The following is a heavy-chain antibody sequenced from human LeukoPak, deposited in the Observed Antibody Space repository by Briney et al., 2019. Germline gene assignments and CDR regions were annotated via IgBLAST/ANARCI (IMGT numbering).Heavy chain of an antibody. D-gene: IGHD3-10*02. J-gene: IGHJ3*02. CDR3: AKALFGDRRVGAFDI. CDR2: ISGSGGRT. Sequence: GGTLRLSCAASGFTFSSFGMSWVRQAPEKGLEWASTISGSGGRTYYADSVKGRFTISRDNSKKTLYLQMNSLRAEDTAIYYCAKALFGDRRVGAFDIWGLGTMLTVSS. CDR1: GFTFSSFG. V-gene: IGHV3-23*01.